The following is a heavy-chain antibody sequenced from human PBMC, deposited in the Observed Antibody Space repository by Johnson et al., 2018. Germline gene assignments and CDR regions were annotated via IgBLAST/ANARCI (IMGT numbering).Heavy chain of an antibody. Sequence: VQLQESGGGLVQPGGSLRLSCAASGFPFSDYWMNWVRQAPGEGLVWVSRIHSGGTITTYAESVRGRFTISRDNAKNMLYLQMNSLGVEETAVYYCARDVSSPYSYAVFDIWGQGTMVAVSS. CDR2: IHSGGTIT. CDR3: ARDVSSPYSYAVFDI. CDR1: GFPFSDYW. V-gene: IGHV3-74*03. J-gene: IGHJ3*02. D-gene: IGHD3-16*01.